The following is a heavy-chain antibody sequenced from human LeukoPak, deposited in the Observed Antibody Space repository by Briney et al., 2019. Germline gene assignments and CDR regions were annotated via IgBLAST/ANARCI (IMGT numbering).Heavy chain of an antibody. CDR3: ASSKWELLIYYYMDV. CDR2: ISSSSSYI. Sequence: GGSLRLSCAASGFTFSSYSMNRVRQAPGKGLEWVSSISSSSSYIYYADSVKGRFTISRDNAKNSLYLQMNSLRAEDTAVYYCASSKWELLIYYYMDVWGKGTTVTISS. D-gene: IGHD1-26*01. J-gene: IGHJ6*03. CDR1: GFTFSSYS. V-gene: IGHV3-21*01.